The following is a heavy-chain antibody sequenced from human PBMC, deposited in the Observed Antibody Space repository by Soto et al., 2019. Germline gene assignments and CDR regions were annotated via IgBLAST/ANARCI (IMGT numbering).Heavy chain of an antibody. CDR1: GGSISSGDYY. J-gene: IGHJ4*02. V-gene: IGHV4-30-4*01. CDR2: IYYSGST. Sequence: QVQLQESGPGLVKPSQTLSLTCTVSGGSISSGDYYWSWIRQPPGKGLEWIGYIYYSGSTYYNPSLKSRVTISVDTSKNQFSLELSSVTAADTAVYYCARVDIVATTLFDYWGQGTLVTVSS. D-gene: IGHD5-12*01. CDR3: ARVDIVATTLFDY.